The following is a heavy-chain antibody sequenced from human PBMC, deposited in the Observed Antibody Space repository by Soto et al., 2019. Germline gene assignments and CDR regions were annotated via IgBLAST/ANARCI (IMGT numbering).Heavy chain of an antibody. J-gene: IGHJ6*02. Sequence: PGGSLRLSCAASGFTFSSYSMNWVRQAPGKGLEWVSSISSSSSYIYYADSVKGRFTISRDNAKNSLYLQMNSLRAEDTAVYYCARTISGSIVPDGMDVWGQGTTVTVSS. V-gene: IGHV3-21*01. CDR3: ARTISGSIVPDGMDV. D-gene: IGHD2-2*01. CDR1: GFTFSSYS. CDR2: ISSSSSYI.